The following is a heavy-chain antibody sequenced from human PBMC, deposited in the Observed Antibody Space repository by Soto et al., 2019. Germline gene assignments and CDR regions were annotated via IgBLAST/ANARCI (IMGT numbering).Heavy chain of an antibody. CDR3: AKGKGTGVTRVGAFDI. V-gene: IGHV3-23*01. CDR2: ISDSGFTT. Sequence: EVQLLESGGGLVQPGGSLRLSCAASGFTFSKYAMSWVRQAPGKGLDWVSGISDSGFTTYSADSVKGRFTISRDNSKNTLYLKLNSLRAEDTAVYYCAKGKGTGVTRVGAFDIWGQGTMVTVSS. D-gene: IGHD2-8*02. CDR1: GFTFSKYA. J-gene: IGHJ3*02.